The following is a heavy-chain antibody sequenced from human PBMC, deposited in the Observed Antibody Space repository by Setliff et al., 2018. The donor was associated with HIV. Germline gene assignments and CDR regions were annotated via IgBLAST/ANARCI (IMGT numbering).Heavy chain of an antibody. V-gene: IGHV3-23*01. J-gene: IGHJ3*02. CDR2: VGAVGSPT. CDR1: GFTFSNYA. D-gene: IGHD3-10*01. CDR3: AKVFAFGIDGFDI. Sequence: GESLKISCAASGFTFSNYAMGWVRQGPGKGLGWVSTVGAVGSPTHYAESVRGRFTISKDNSKSTLSLQMNSLREEDTAVYFCAKVFAFGIDGFDIWGQGTMVTVSS.